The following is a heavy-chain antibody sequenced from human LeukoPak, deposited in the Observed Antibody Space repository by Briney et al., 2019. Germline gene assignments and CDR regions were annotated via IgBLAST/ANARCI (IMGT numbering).Heavy chain of an antibody. D-gene: IGHD1-7*01. J-gene: IGHJ4*02. V-gene: IGHV4-39*01. CDR1: GGSISSSSYY. Sequence: SETLSLTCTVSGGSISSSSYYWGWIRQPPGKGLEWIGSIYYSGSTYYNPSLKSRVTISVDTSKNQFSLKLSSVTAADTAVYYCARWSGTRSDYWGQGTLVTVSS. CDR2: IYYSGST. CDR3: ARWSGTRSDY.